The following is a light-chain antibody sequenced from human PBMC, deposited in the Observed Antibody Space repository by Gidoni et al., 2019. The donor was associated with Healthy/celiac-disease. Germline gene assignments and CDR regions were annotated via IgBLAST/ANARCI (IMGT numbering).Light chain of an antibody. Sequence: QSALTQPRSVSGSPGQSVTISCTGTSSDVGGYNYVSWYQQHPGKAPKLMIYDVSKRPSGVPDRFSGSKSGNTASLTISGLQAEDEADYYCCSYAGSYTFGPDVVFGGGTKLTVL. CDR2: DVS. CDR1: SSDVGGYNY. J-gene: IGLJ2*01. V-gene: IGLV2-11*01. CDR3: CSYAGSYTFGPDVV.